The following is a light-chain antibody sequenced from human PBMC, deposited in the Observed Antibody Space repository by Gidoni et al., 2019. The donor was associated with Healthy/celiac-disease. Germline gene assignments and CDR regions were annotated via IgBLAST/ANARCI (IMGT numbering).Light chain of an antibody. Sequence: SQMAQSPSTLSASVGDRVTILCRASQGISSWLAWYQQKPGKAPKLLIYKASSLESGVPSRFSGSGSGTEFTLTISSLQPDDFATYYCQQYNSYPLTFXGXTKVEIK. V-gene: IGKV1-5*03. CDR1: QGISSW. CDR2: KAS. J-gene: IGKJ4*01. CDR3: QQYNSYPLT.